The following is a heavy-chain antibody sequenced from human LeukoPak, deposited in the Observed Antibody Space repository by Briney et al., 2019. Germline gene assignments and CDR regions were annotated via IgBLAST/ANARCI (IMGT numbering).Heavy chain of an antibody. CDR2: IIPIFGTA. CDR3: ARGAISASTVVVITAYFDY. CDR1: GGTFSSYA. D-gene: IGHD3-22*01. J-gene: IGHJ4*02. V-gene: IGHV1-69*13. Sequence: GASVKVSCKASGGTFSSYAISWVRQAPGQGLEWMGGIIPIFGTANYAQKFQGRVTITADESTSTAYMELSSLRSEGTAVYYCARGAISASTVVVITAYFDYWGQGTLVTVSS.